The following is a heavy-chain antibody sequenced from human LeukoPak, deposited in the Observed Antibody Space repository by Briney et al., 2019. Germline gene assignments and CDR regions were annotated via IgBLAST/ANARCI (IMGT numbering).Heavy chain of an antibody. D-gene: IGHD3-3*01. CDR1: GFTFSSYD. V-gene: IGHV3-30*03. Sequence: GGSLRLSCAASGFTFSSYDIHWVRQAPGGGREWVAAISYDGNNKLYAESVKSRYTISRDNSKSTLYLQANSLRAEDTAVYYCARDLDSWSGYYGPLLFDPWGQGTLVTVSS. J-gene: IGHJ5*02. CDR3: ARDLDSWSGYYGPLLFDP. CDR2: ISYDGNNK.